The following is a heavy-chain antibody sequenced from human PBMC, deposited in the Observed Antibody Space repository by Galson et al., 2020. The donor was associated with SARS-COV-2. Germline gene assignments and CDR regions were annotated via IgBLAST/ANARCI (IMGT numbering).Heavy chain of an antibody. CDR3: ARDRSDCSGGSCYYFDY. CDR1: GYTFNRYY. Sequence: ASVKVSCKASGYTFNRYYMHWVRQDTGQGLEWMGIINPSGGSTSYAQKFQGRVTMTRDTSTSTVYMELSSLRSEDTAVYYCARDRSDCSGGSCYYFDYWGQGTLVTVSS. CDR2: INPSGGST. D-gene: IGHD2-15*01. V-gene: IGHV1-46*02. J-gene: IGHJ4*02.